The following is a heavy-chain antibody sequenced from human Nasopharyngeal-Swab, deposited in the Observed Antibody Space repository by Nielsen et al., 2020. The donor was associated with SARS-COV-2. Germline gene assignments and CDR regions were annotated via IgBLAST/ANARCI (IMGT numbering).Heavy chain of an antibody. J-gene: IGHJ6*02. D-gene: IGHD2-2*01. CDR1: GYSFTSYW. V-gene: IGHV5-51*01. Sequence: GESLKISCKGSGYSFTSYWIGWVPQMPGKGLEWMGIIYPGDSDTRYSPSFQGQVTISADKSISTAYLQWSSLKASDTAMYYCARFYCSSTSCPDYYGMDVWGQGTTVTVSS. CDR2: IYPGDSDT. CDR3: ARFYCSSTSCPDYYGMDV.